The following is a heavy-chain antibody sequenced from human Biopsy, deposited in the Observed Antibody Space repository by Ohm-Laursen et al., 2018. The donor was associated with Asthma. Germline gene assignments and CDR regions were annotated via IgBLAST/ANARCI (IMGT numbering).Heavy chain of an antibody. D-gene: IGHD5-18*01. Sequence: SETLSLTCTVSGGSVSSGSHYWSWIRQPSGKGLEWIGYISYSGGTNYNPSLKSRVTISVDTSKNQFSLKLSSVTAADTAVYYCARDFVDSAMDYFDYWGQGTLVTVSS. V-gene: IGHV4-61*01. J-gene: IGHJ4*02. CDR1: GGSVSSGSHY. CDR2: ISYSGGT. CDR3: ARDFVDSAMDYFDY.